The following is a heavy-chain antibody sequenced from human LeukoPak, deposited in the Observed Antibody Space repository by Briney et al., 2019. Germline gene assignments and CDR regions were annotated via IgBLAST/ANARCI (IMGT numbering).Heavy chain of an antibody. Sequence: PGGSLRLSCAASGFTFSTYAMSWVRQAPGQGLEWVSSISGDGGSTYYAESVKGRFTISRDNSKNTLYLQINSLRAEDTAVYYCAKRPDCSTTNCFRFEYWGQGTLVTVSS. V-gene: IGHV3-23*01. D-gene: IGHD2-2*01. CDR3: AKRPDCSTTNCFRFEY. J-gene: IGHJ4*02. CDR1: GFTFSTYA. CDR2: ISGDGGST.